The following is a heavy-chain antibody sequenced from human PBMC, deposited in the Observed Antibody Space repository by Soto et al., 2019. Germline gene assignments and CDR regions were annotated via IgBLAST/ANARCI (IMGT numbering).Heavy chain of an antibody. CDR2: INPSGGST. V-gene: IGHV1-46*01. J-gene: IGHJ6*04. CDR1: GYTFASYY. Sequence: ASLKVSCKASGYTFASYYMHWVRQAPAQGLEGMGIINPSGGSTSYAQKFQGRVTMTRDTSTSTVYMELSSLRSEDTAVYYCASDQTLRSGWYVNAYYFGLEAWG. D-gene: IGHD6-19*01. CDR3: ASDQTLRSGWYVNAYYFGLEA.